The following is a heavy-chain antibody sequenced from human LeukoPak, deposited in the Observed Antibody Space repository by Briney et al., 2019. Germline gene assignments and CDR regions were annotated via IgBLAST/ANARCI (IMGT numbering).Heavy chain of an antibody. D-gene: IGHD6-13*01. CDR3: ARGASPGHSSRNWFDP. CDR1: GGSFSGYY. V-gene: IGHV4-34*01. CDR2: INHSGST. J-gene: IGHJ5*02. Sequence: PSETLSLTCAVYGGSFSGYYWSWIRQPPGKGLEWIGEINHSGSTNYNPSLKSRVTISVDTSKNQFSLKLSSVTAADTAVYYCARGASPGHSSRNWFDPWGQGTLVTVSS.